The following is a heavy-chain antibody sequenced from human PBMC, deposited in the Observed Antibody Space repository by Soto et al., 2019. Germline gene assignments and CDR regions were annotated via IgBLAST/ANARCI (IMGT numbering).Heavy chain of an antibody. Sequence: QVQLQESGPGLVKPSQTLSLSCTVSGDSISSGDHYWSWIRQPPGKGLEWIAHISYGGYTFYNPSLQSRNTMSVDTSKNPAHLKLSSLTAADTAGDYCGSLKGSFLSFFDNWGQGTPVTVSS. V-gene: IGHV4-30-4*01. CDR1: GDSISSGDHY. CDR3: GSLKGSFLSFFDN. D-gene: IGHD3-10*01. J-gene: IGHJ4*02. CDR2: ISYGGYT.